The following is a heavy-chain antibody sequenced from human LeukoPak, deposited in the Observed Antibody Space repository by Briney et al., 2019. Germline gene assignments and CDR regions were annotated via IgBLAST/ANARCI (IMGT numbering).Heavy chain of an antibody. J-gene: IGHJ4*02. CDR3: ARDLGRGYSNY. V-gene: IGHV3-66*01. CDR2: IYSGGSA. Sequence: PGGSLRLSCAASGFTVSSCYMSWVRQAPGKGLAWVSVIYSGGSAYYADSVKGRFTISRDNSKNTLYLQINSLRAEDTAVYYCARDLGRGYSNYWGQGTLVTVSS. D-gene: IGHD3-16*01. CDR1: GFTVSSCY.